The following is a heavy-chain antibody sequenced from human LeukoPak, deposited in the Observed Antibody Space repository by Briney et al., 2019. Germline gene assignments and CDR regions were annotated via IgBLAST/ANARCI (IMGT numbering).Heavy chain of an antibody. CDR3: ARERARRLGADLLYYYYYYMDV. CDR2: TYYRSKWYN. V-gene: IGHV6-1*01. CDR1: GDSVSSNSAA. D-gene: IGHD1-26*01. J-gene: IGHJ6*03. Sequence: SQTLSLTCAISGDSVSSNSAAWNWIRQSPSRGLEWLGRTYYRSKWYNDYAVSVKSRITINPDTSKNQFSLQLNSVTPEDTAVYYCARERARRLGADLLYYYYYYMDVWGKGTTVTVSS.